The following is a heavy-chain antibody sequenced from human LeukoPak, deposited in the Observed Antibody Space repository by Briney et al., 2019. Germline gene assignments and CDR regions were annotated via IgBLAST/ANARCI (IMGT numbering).Heavy chain of an antibody. D-gene: IGHD2-2*01. CDR3: ANSGIVVVPAAQDLDY. J-gene: IGHJ4*02. V-gene: IGHV3-30*18. Sequence: PGGSLRLSCAASGFTFSSYGMHWVRQAPGKGLEWVAVISYDGSNKYYADSVKGRFTISRDNSKNTLYLQMNSLRAEDTAVYYCANSGIVVVPAAQDLDYWGQGTLVTVSS. CDR1: GFTFSSYG. CDR2: ISYDGSNK.